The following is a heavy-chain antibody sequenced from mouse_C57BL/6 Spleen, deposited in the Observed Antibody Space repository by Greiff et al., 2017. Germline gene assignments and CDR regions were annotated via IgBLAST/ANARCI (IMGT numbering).Heavy chain of an antibody. CDR1: GYSITSGYY. CDR3: AREGDGYYAWFAY. CDR2: ISYDGSN. D-gene: IGHD2-3*01. Sequence: VQLKESGPGLVKPSQSLSLTCSVTGYSITSGYYWNWIRQFPGNKLEWMGYISYDGSNNYNPSLKNRISITRDTSKNQFFLKLNSVTTEDTATYYCAREGDGYYAWFAYWGQGTLVTVSA. J-gene: IGHJ3*01. V-gene: IGHV3-6*01.